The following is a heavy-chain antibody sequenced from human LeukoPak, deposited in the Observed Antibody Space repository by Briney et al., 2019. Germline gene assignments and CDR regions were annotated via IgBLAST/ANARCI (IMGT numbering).Heavy chain of an antibody. Sequence: SETLSLTCTVSGGSISSYSYYWGWIRQPPGKGLEWIGSMYHNGSTYYNPSLKSRVTISVDTSKNQFSLKLSSVTAADTAVYYCARRYKSKHTVTSYYFDYWGQGTLVTVSS. V-gene: IGHV4-39*07. CDR3: ARRYKSKHTVTSYYFDY. J-gene: IGHJ4*02. CDR2: MYHNGST. D-gene: IGHD4-17*01. CDR1: GGSISSYSYY.